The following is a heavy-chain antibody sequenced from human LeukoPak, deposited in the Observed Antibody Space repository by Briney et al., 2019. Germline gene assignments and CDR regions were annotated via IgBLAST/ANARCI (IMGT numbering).Heavy chain of an antibody. J-gene: IGHJ4*02. CDR2: ISWNSGSI. D-gene: IGHD2-15*01. CDR3: AKDVSLGYCSGGSCSAHCDY. Sequence: GGSLRLSCAASGFIFDDYAMHWVRQAPGKGLEWVSGISWNSGSIAYADSVKGRFTISRDNAKNSLYLQMNSLRAEDMALYYCAKDVSLGYCSGGSCSAHCDYWGQGTLVTVSS. CDR1: GFIFDDYA. V-gene: IGHV3-9*03.